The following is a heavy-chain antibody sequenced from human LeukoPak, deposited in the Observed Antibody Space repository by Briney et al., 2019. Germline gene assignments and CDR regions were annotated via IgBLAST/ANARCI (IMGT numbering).Heavy chain of an antibody. CDR2: FDPEDGET. CDR3: ATVRIVVVPAAILVAFDI. Sequence: GPVKVSCKVSGYTLTELSMHWVRQAPGKGLEWMGGFDPEDGETIYAQKFQGRDTMTEDTSTDTANMELSSLRSEDTAVYYCATVRIVVVPAAILVAFDIWGQGTMVTVSS. CDR1: GYTLTELS. J-gene: IGHJ3*02. V-gene: IGHV1-24*01. D-gene: IGHD2-2*01.